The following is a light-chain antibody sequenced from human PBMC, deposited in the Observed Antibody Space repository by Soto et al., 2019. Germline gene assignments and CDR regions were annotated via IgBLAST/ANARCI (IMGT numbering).Light chain of an antibody. J-gene: IGLJ1*01. CDR2: ENN. CDR1: SSNIGNNY. CDR3: GTWDSSLSAHV. V-gene: IGLV1-51*02. Sequence: TQPPSVSAAPGQKVTISCFGSSSNIGNNYVSWYQQLPGTAPKLLIYENNKRPSGIPDRFSGSKSGTSATLGITGLQTGDEADYYCGTWDSSLSAHVFATGTKVTVL.